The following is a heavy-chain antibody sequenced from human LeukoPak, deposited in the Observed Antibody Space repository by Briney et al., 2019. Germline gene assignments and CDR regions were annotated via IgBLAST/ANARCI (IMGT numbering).Heavy chain of an antibody. CDR2: VNPNSGGT. Sequence: ASVKVSCKASGYTFTGYYMHWVRQAPGQGLEWMGWVNPNSGGTNYAQKFQGRVTMTRDTSISTAYMELSRLRPDDTAVYYCAREVAAVGGEYYYYYMDVWGKGTTVTVSS. J-gene: IGHJ6*03. D-gene: IGHD2-21*01. CDR1: GYTFTGYY. CDR3: AREVAAVGGEYYYYYMDV. V-gene: IGHV1-2*02.